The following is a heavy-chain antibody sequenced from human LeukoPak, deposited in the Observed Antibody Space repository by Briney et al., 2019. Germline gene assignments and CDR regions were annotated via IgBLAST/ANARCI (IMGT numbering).Heavy chain of an antibody. CDR2: IWYDGSNK. Sequence: GGSLRLSCAASGFTFSSYGMHWVRQAPGKGLEWVAVIWYDGSNKCYADSVKGRFTISRDNSKNTLYLQMNSLRAEDTAVYYCARDRVPAAQFDYWGQGTLVTVSS. CDR1: GFTFSSYG. V-gene: IGHV3-33*01. D-gene: IGHD2-2*01. CDR3: ARDRVPAAQFDY. J-gene: IGHJ4*02.